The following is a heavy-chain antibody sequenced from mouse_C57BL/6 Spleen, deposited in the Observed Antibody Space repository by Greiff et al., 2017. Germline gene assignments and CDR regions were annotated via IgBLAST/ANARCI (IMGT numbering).Heavy chain of an antibody. CDR2: IDPETGGT. CDR3: TRLNRGAMDY. J-gene: IGHJ4*01. Sequence: QVQLQQSGAELVRPGASVTLSCKASGYTFTDYEMHWVKQTPVHGLEWIGAIDPETGGTAYNQKFKGKAILTADKSSSTAYMELRSLTSEDSAVYDYTRLNRGAMDYWGQGTSVTVSS. CDR1: GYTFTDYE. V-gene: IGHV1-15*01.